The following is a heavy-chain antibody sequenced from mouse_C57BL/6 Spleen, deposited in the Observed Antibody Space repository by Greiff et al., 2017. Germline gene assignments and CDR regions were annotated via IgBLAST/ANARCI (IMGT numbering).Heavy chain of an antibody. D-gene: IGHD2-3*01. CDR3: TRGGDGYYYAMDY. Sequence: VESGEGLVKPGGSLKLSCAASGFTFSSYAMSWVRQTPEKRLEWVAYISSGGDYIYYADTVKGRFTISRDNARNTLYLQMSSLKSEDTAMYYCTRGGDGYYYAMDYWGQGTSVTVSS. CDR1: GFTFSSYA. CDR2: ISSGGDYI. J-gene: IGHJ4*01. V-gene: IGHV5-9-1*02.